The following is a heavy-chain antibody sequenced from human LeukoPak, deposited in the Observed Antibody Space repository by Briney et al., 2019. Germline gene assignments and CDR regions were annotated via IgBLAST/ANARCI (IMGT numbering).Heavy chain of an antibody. CDR2: ISSSSYI. CDR3: ARGGSYGGYHSY. CDR1: GFTFSSYS. D-gene: IGHD4-23*01. J-gene: IGHJ4*02. V-gene: IGHV3-21*01. Sequence: GGSLRLSCAASGFTFSSYSMNWVRQAPGKGLEWVSSISSSSYIYYADSVKGRFTISRDNAKNSLYLQMNSLRAKDTALYYCARGGSYGGYHSYWGQGTLVTVSS.